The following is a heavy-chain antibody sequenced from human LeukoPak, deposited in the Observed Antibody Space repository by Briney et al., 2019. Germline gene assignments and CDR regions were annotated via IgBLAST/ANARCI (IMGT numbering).Heavy chain of an antibody. J-gene: IGHJ6*03. CDR3: AKDRGEYLTLLLEEDVYYYYMDV. CDR2: IRYDESNR. V-gene: IGHV3-30*02. Sequence: GGSLRLSCAASGFTFNNFGMHWVRQAPGRGLEWVAFIRYDESNRYYGDSAKSRFTISRDNSTITLYLQMNSLRGEDTAVYYCAKDRGEYLTLLLEEDVYYYYMDVWGKGTTVTVSS. D-gene: IGHD2/OR15-2a*01. CDR1: GFTFNNFG.